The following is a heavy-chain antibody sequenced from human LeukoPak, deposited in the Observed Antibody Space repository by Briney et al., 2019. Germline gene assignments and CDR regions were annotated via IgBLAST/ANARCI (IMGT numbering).Heavy chain of an antibody. J-gene: IGHJ4*02. D-gene: IGHD6-19*01. CDR3: ARDLRQWLVRPSEFDY. Sequence: GGSLRLSCAASGFTFSSYSMNWVRQAPGKGLEWVSSISSSSSSYIYYADSVKGRFTISRDNAKNSLYLQMNSLGAEDTAVYYCARDLRQWLVRPSEFDYWGQGTLVTVSS. CDR2: ISSSSSSYI. CDR1: GFTFSSYS. V-gene: IGHV3-21*01.